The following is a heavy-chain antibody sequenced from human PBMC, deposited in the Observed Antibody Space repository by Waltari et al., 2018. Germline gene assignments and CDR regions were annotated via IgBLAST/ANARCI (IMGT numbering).Heavy chain of an antibody. CDR2: ISSNGGST. CDR1: GFTFSSYA. CDR3: ARCKFCDIIAAAGYLDY. V-gene: IGHV3-64*01. J-gene: IGHJ4*02. D-gene: IGHD6-13*01. Sequence: EVQLVESGGGLVQPGGSLRLSCAASGFTFSSYAMPWVRQAPGKGLEYVSAISSNGGSTYYANSVKGRFTISRDNSKNTLYLQMGSLRAEDMAVYYCARCKFCDIIAAAGYLDYWGQGTLVTVSS.